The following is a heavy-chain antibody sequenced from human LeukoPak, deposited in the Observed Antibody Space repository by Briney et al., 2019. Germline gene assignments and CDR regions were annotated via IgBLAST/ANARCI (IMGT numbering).Heavy chain of an antibody. CDR1: GGSFSGYY. J-gene: IGHJ4*02. Sequence: SETLSLTCAVYGGSFSGYYWSWIRQPPGKGLEWIGEINHSGSTNYNPSLKSRVTISVDTSKNQFSLKLSSVTAADTAVYYCARRPGYYYDSSGYRAFDYWGQGTLVTVSS. CDR3: ARRPGYYYDSSGYRAFDY. CDR2: INHSGST. D-gene: IGHD3-22*01. V-gene: IGHV4-34*01.